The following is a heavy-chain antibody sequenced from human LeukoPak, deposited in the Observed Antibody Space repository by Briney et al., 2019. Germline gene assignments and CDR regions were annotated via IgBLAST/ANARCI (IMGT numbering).Heavy chain of an antibody. CDR3: ARAAGRGSTSGLDFDY. Sequence: PSETLSLTCTVSGGSISSYYWSWIRQPPGKGLEWIGRIYTSGSTNYNPSLKSRVTMSVDTSKNQFSLKLSSVTAADTAVYYCARAAGRGSTSGLDFDYWGQGTLVTVSS. CDR2: IYTSGST. J-gene: IGHJ4*02. V-gene: IGHV4-4*07. CDR1: GGSISSYY. D-gene: IGHD2-2*01.